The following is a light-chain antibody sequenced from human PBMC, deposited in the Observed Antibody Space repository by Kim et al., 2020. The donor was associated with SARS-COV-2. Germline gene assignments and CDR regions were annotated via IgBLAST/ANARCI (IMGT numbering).Light chain of an antibody. CDR2: DVF. J-gene: IGKJ1*01. CDR3: QQYDNYPWT. V-gene: IGKV1-5*01. Sequence: ASVEDRVSICCRASQSGSGWLAWYQQKPGRAPKVLIYDVFSLESGVPSRFSGSGSGTEFTLTISSLQPDDFATYYCQQYDNYPWTFVQGTKVDIK. CDR1: QSGSGW.